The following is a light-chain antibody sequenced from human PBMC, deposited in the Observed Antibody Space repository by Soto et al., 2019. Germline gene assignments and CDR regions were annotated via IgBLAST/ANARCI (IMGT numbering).Light chain of an antibody. CDR3: YQRSNLPIA. V-gene: IGKV3-11*01. J-gene: IGKJ5*01. Sequence: EIVLTQSPATLSWSPGERATLSCRASQSVSSYLAWYQQKPGQAPRLLIYDASNGATGIPARFSGSGSGTDFTLTISSLEPEGFAFYYCYQRSNLPIAFGQGTRLEIK. CDR1: QSVSSY. CDR2: DAS.